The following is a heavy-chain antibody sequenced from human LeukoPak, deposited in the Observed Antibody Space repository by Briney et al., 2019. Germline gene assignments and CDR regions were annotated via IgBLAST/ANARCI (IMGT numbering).Heavy chain of an antibody. CDR1: GYTFTSYG. J-gene: IGHJ5*02. V-gene: IGHV1-18*01. D-gene: IGHD3-10*01. CDR2: ISTYNGNT. Sequence: ASVKVSCKASGYTFTSYGISWVRQAPGQGLEWMGWISTYNGNTNYAQKLQGRVTMTTDTSTNTAYMELRSLRSDDTAVYYCARGYRLWFGELSRFDPWGQGTLVTVSS. CDR3: ARGYRLWFGELSRFDP.